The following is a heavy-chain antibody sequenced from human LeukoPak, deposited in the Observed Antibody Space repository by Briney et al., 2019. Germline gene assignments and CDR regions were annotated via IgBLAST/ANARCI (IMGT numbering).Heavy chain of an antibody. J-gene: IGHJ4*02. V-gene: IGHV1-18*01. CDR1: GYSLSNYG. Sequence: GASVKVSCKASGYSLSNYGFSWVRQAPGQGLEWMGWISGYNGNTNYAQKLQGRVTVTTDTSTSTAYMELRSLRSDDTAVYYCARDRWDYYDSSGYYSKGFDYWGQGTLVTVSS. CDR3: ARDRWDYYDSSGYYSKGFDY. D-gene: IGHD3-22*01. CDR2: ISGYNGNT.